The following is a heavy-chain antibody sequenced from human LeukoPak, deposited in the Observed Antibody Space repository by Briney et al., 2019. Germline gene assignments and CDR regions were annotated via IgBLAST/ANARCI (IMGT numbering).Heavy chain of an antibody. Sequence: PSETLSLTCAVYGGSFSGYYWSWIRQPPGKGLEWIGEINHSGSTNYNPSLKSRVTISVDTSKNQFSLKLSSVTAADTAVYYCARGLRYRSGWYGYWGQGTLVTVSS. CDR3: ARGLRYRSGWYGY. J-gene: IGHJ4*02. D-gene: IGHD6-19*01. CDR2: INHSGST. V-gene: IGHV4-34*01. CDR1: GGSFSGYY.